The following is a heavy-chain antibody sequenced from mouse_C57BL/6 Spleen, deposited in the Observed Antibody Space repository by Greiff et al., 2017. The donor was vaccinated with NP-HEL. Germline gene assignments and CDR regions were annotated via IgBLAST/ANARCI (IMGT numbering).Heavy chain of an antibody. D-gene: IGHD2-5*01. CDR1: GYTFTSYW. CDR3: ARDSDYSLDY. V-gene: IGHV1-55*01. CDR2: IYPGSGGT. Sequence: QVQLQQSGAELVKPGASVKMSCKASGYTFTSYWITWVKQRPGQGLEWIGDIYPGSGGTNYNEKFKGKATLTVDTSSSTAYLQLSSLTSEDSAVYYCARDSDYSLDYWGQGTTLTVSS. J-gene: IGHJ2*01.